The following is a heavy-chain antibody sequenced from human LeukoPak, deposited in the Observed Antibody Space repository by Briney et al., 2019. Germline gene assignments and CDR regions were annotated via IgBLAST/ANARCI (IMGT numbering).Heavy chain of an antibody. D-gene: IGHD6-19*01. V-gene: IGHV4-34*01. J-gene: IGHJ4*02. CDR1: GGSFSGYY. CDR3: ARVRQWVAVAGRGYYFDY. CDR2: INHSGST. Sequence: SETLSLTCAVYGGSFSGYYWSWIRQPPGKGLEWIGEINHSGSTNYNPSLKSRVTISVDTSKNQFSLKLSSVTAADTAVYYCARVRQWVAVAGRGYYFDYWGQGTLVTVSS.